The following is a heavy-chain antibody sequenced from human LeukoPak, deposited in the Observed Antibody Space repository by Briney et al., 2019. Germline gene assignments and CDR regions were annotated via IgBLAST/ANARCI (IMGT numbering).Heavy chain of an antibody. J-gene: IGHJ4*02. Sequence: PGGSLRLSCAAFGFTVSSNYMSWVRQAPGKGLEWVSIIYSGGSTYYADSVKGRFTISRDNSKNTLYLQMNSLRAEDTAVYYCASALYSSGWYGFTDWGQGTLVTVSS. CDR3: ASALYSSGWYGFTD. CDR1: GFTVSSNY. V-gene: IGHV3-53*01. D-gene: IGHD6-19*01. CDR2: IYSGGST.